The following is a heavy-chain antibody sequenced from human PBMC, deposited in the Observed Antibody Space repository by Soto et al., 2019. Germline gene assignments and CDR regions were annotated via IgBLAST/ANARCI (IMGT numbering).Heavy chain of an antibody. CDR2: IIPIFGTA. V-gene: IGHV1-69*06. CDR3: ARGGNSYDSSRYYCDY. Sequence: SVKVSCKDSVGTFSSYAISWVRQAPGQGLEWMGGIIPIFGTANYAQKFQGRVTITADKSTSTAYMELSSLRSEDTAVYYCARGGNSYDSSRYYCDYWGQGTLVTVSS. D-gene: IGHD3-22*01. J-gene: IGHJ4*02. CDR1: VGTFSSYA.